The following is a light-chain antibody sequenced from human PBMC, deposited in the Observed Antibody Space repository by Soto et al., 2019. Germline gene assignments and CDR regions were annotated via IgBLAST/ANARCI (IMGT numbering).Light chain of an antibody. J-gene: IGKJ1*01. CDR3: QQYNSYSA. CDR1: QSISNW. Sequence: DIQMTQSPSTLSASVGDRVTITCRASQSISNWLAWYQQTPGKAPKLLIYDASSLESGVPSRFSGSGSGTEFTLTISSLQPDDFATYYCQQYNSYSAFGQGTKVEIK. V-gene: IGKV1-5*01. CDR2: DAS.